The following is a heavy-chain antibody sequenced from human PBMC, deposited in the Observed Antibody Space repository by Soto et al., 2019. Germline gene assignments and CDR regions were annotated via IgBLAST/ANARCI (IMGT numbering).Heavy chain of an antibody. CDR2: MNPNSGNT. CDR1: GYTFTRYD. J-gene: IGHJ4*02. V-gene: IGHV1-8*01. CDR3: ARGPTYCISTSCHPDY. Sequence: QVQLVQSGAEVKKPGASVKVSCKASGYTFTRYDINWVRQATGQGLEWMGWMNPNSGNTGYAQKFQGRVTMTRNTSISTAYMELSSLRSEDTAVYYCARGPTYCISTSCHPDYWGQGTLVTVSS. D-gene: IGHD2-2*01.